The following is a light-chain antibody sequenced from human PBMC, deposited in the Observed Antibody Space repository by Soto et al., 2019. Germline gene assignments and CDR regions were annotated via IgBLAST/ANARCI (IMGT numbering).Light chain of an antibody. CDR2: KVS. CDR1: HSLVYNNQNNF. J-gene: IGKJ2*01. V-gene: IGKV2-30*01. Sequence: DVVMTQSPLSLPVTLGQPASISCRSSHSLVYNNQNNFVNWFHQRPGQSPRHLIYKVSNRDSGVPDRFSGSGSATDFTLRISRVEAEDVGVYFCMQGSHWPPRYTFGQGTKLEIK. CDR3: MQGSHWPPRYT.